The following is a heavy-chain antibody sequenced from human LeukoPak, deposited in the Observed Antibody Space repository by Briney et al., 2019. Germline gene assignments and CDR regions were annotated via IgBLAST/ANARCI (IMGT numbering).Heavy chain of an antibody. J-gene: IGHJ4*02. D-gene: IGHD3-22*01. CDR2: IYYSGST. V-gene: IGHV4-31*03. Sequence: SETLSLTCTVSGGSISSGGYYWSWIRQHPGKCLEWIGYIYYSGSTYYNPSLKSRVTISVDTSKNQFSLKLSSVTAADTAVYYCARWALIDGYYDYWGQGTLVTVSS. CDR3: ARWALIDGYYDY. CDR1: GGSISSGGYY.